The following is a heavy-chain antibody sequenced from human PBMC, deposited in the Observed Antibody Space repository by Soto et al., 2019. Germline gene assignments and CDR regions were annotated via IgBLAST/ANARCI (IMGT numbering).Heavy chain of an antibody. D-gene: IGHD4-4*01. Sequence: QVQLVQSGAEVKKPGASVKVSCKASGYTFTNHDINWVRQATGQGLEWMGWMNPNSGNVGYGQKFQGRVTMTRNTSISTAYMELSSLRSEDTAVYYCARGYSNYGYYGMDVWGQGTTVTVSS. CDR3: ARGYSNYGYYGMDV. CDR1: GYTFTNHD. V-gene: IGHV1-8*01. CDR2: MNPNSGNV. J-gene: IGHJ6*02.